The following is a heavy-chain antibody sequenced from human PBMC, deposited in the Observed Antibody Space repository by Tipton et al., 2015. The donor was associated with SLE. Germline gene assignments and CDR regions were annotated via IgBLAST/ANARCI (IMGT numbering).Heavy chain of an antibody. V-gene: IGHV3-11*01. CDR3: AKVVSERSGYFAN. Sequence: GSLRLSCAASGFTFGDFAMSWVRQAPGKGLEWISYIGASDSATNYADSVKGRFTVSRDNAKNLLYLQMNSLRVDDTAIYSCAKVVSERSGYFANWGLGTLVTVSS. D-gene: IGHD3-3*01. CDR2: IGASDSAT. CDR1: GFTFGDFA. J-gene: IGHJ4*02.